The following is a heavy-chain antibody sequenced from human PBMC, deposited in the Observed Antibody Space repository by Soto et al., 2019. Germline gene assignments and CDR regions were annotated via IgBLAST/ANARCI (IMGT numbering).Heavy chain of an antibody. J-gene: IGHJ3*02. D-gene: IGHD3-22*01. CDR2: ISAASATT. V-gene: IGHV3-23*01. Sequence: EVQLLESGGGLVQPGGSLRLSCAASGFTFSTYALSWVRQAPVKGLEWVSAISAASATTYYADSVKGRFTLSRDNSRNMFYLQLNSLRAEDTAVYFCATHYDISGHFSAFAMWGQGTMVIVSA. CDR3: ATHYDISGHFSAFAM. CDR1: GFTFSTYA.